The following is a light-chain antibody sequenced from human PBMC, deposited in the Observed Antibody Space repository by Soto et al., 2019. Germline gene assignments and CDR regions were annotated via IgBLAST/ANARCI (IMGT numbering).Light chain of an antibody. J-gene: IGLJ1*01. CDR3: CLYAVTFYV. Sequence: QSALTQPRSVSGSPGQSVTISCTGTSSDVGTYDFVSWYQQHPGKAPRLMIFDVSERPSGVPDRFSGSKSGNTASLPISGLQAEDEADYYCCLYAVTFYVFGTGTKGTVL. CDR2: DVS. CDR1: SSDVGTYDF. V-gene: IGLV2-11*01.